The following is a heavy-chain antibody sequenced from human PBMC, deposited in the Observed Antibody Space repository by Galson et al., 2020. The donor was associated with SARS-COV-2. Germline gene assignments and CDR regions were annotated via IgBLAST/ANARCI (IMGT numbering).Heavy chain of an antibody. V-gene: IGHV3-30*01. D-gene: IGHD3-22*01. CDR1: GFTFSSYA. Sequence: GGSLRLSCAASGFTFSSYAMHWVRQAPGKGLEWVAVISYDGSNKYYADSVKGRFTISRDNSKNTLYLQMNSLRAEDTAVYYCARDLVIYPIDYWGQGTLVTVSS. CDR3: ARDLVIYPIDY. J-gene: IGHJ4*02. CDR2: ISYDGSNK.